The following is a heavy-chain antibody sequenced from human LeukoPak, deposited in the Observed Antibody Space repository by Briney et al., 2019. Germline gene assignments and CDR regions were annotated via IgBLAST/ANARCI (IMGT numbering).Heavy chain of an antibody. Sequence: GVLRLSCATSGFTFSNYSLNWVRQAPEKGLEWVSSISSSSSYIYYADSVKGRFTISRDNAKNSLYLQMNSLRAEDTAVYYCAGSYTNWFDPWGQGTLVTVSS. J-gene: IGHJ5*02. CDR1: GFTFSNYS. D-gene: IGHD1-26*01. CDR2: ISSSSSYI. CDR3: AGSYTNWFDP. V-gene: IGHV3-21*01.